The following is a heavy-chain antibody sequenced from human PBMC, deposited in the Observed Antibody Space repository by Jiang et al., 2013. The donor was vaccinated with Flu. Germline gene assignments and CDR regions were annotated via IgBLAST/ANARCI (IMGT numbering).Heavy chain of an antibody. D-gene: IGHD3-9*01. J-gene: IGHJ3*02. Sequence: LLKPSETLSLTCTVSGYSISSGYYWGWIRQPPGKGLEWIGSIYHSGSTYYNPSLKSRVTISVDTSKNQFSLKLSSVTAADTAVYYCARGVAGLYYDISHAFDIWGQGTM. CDR1: GYSISSGYY. V-gene: IGHV4-38-2*02. CDR3: ARGVAGLYYDISHAFDI. CDR2: IYHSGST.